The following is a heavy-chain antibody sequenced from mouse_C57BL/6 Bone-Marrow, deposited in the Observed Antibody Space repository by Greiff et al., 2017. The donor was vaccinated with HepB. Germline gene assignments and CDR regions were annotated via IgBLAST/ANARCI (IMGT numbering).Heavy chain of an antibody. Sequence: VQLKESGGGLVQPGGSMKLSCVASGFTFSNYWMNWVGQSPEKGLEWVAQIRLKSDNYATNYAESVKGRFTISRDDSKSSVYLQMNNLRAEDTGIYDCTGGRGFAYWGQGTLVTVSA. D-gene: IGHD3-3*01. CDR1: GFTFSNYW. CDR2: IRLKSDNYAT. V-gene: IGHV6-3*01. CDR3: TGGRGFAY. J-gene: IGHJ3*01.